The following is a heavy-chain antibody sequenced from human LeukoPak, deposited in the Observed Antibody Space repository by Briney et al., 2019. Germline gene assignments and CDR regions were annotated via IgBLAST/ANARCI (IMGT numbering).Heavy chain of an antibody. CDR3: AAQCNDDFCYKRDHMDV. Sequence: ASVKVSCKTSKNMFTGYFMHWVRQAPGQGLEWIGWINPNSGGTLSARRFQGRVTMTRDTSIGATYMELSRLTSDDTALYYCAAQCNDDFCYKRDHMDVWGKGTMVIVSS. V-gene: IGHV1-2*02. D-gene: IGHD2-2*02. CDR1: KNMFTGYF. CDR2: INPNSGGT. J-gene: IGHJ6*03.